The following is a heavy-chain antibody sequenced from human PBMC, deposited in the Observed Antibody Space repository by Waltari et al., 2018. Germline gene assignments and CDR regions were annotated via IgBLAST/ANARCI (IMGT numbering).Heavy chain of an antibody. J-gene: IGHJ5*01. CDR2: INPKSGGT. Sequence: QVQLVQRGAEVKKPGASVKVSCKASGYTFTGYYIHWVRQAPGQGLEWMGRINPKSGGTNYAQKCQGRVTMTRDTSINTAYMELSRLRPDDTAVYYCAKGQEHYYDNSGSFVSWGQGTLVTVSS. CDR3: AKGQEHYYDNSGSFVS. CDR1: GYTFTGYY. V-gene: IGHV1-2*06. D-gene: IGHD3-22*01.